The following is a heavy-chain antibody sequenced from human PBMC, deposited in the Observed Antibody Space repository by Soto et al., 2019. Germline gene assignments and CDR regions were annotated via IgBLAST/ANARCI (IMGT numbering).Heavy chain of an antibody. J-gene: IGHJ6*02. CDR3: TTDSADIVVVPATFGMDV. V-gene: IGHV3-15*01. Sequence: GGSLRLSCAASGFNFSSYAMHWVRQAPGKGLEWVGRIKSITDGGTTDYAAPVKGRFTISRDDSKDTLYLQMNNLRTEDTAVYHCTTDSADIVVVPATFGMDVCGQGTTVTVSS. D-gene: IGHD2-2*01. CDR2: IKSITDGGTT. CDR1: GFNFSSYA.